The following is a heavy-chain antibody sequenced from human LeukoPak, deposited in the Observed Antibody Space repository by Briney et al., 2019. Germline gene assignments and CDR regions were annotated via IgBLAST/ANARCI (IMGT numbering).Heavy chain of an antibody. J-gene: IGHJ4*02. CDR3: ARDQPYYDSSGYYRGSFFDY. CDR1: GGSISSGDYD. CDR2: IYYSGST. D-gene: IGHD3-22*01. Sequence: SETLSLTCTVSGGSISSGDYDWSWIRQPPGKGLEWIGYIYYSGSTYYNPSLKSRVTISVDTSKNQFSLKLSSVTAADTAVYYCARDQPYYDSSGYYRGSFFDYWGQGTLVTVSS. V-gene: IGHV4-30-4*02.